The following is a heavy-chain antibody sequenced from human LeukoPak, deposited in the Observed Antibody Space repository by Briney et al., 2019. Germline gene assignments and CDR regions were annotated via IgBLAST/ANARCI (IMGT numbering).Heavy chain of an antibody. CDR3: ASSERWLQLCFDY. CDR2: ISSSGSTI. J-gene: IGHJ4*02. Sequence: GGSLTLSCAASGFTFSSYEMNWVRQAPGEGLEWVSYISSSGSTIYYADSVKGRFTISRDNAKNSLYLQMNSLRAEDTAVYYCASSERWLQLCFDYWGQGTLVTVSS. CDR1: GFTFSSYE. V-gene: IGHV3-48*03. D-gene: IGHD5-24*01.